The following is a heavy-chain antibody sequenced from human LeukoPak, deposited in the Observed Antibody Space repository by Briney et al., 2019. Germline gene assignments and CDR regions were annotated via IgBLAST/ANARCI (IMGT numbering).Heavy chain of an antibody. V-gene: IGHV5-51*01. CDR2: IYPGDSDT. CDR3: ARSLRNLRIVGATAAWFDP. D-gene: IGHD1-26*01. CDR1: GYSFTSYW. Sequence: GESLKISCKGSGYSFTSYWIGWVRQMPGKGLEWTGIIYPGDSDTRYSPSFQGQVTISADKSISTAYLQWSSLKASDTAMYYCARSLRNLRIVGATAAWFDPWGQGTLVTVSS. J-gene: IGHJ5*02.